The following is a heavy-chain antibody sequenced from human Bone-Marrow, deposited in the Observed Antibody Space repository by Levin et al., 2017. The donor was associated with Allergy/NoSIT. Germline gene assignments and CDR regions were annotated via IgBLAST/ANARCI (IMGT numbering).Heavy chain of an antibody. CDR2: ISTSSNYI. J-gene: IGHJ3*02. Sequence: GGSLRLSCAASGFTFSSYSMNWVRQAPGKGLEWVSSISTSSNYIYYADSMKGRFTISRDNAKNSLYLQMNSLRAEGTAVYYCARLSITEAFDIWGQGTMVTVSS. V-gene: IGHV3-21*01. D-gene: IGHD3-10*01. CDR3: ARLSITEAFDI. CDR1: GFTFSSYS.